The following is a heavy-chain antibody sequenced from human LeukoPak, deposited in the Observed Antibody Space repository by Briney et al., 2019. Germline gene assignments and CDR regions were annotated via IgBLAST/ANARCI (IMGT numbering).Heavy chain of an antibody. Sequence: SVKVSCKASGGTFSSYAISWVRQAPGQGLEWMGGIIPILGTANYAQKFQGRVTITADESTSTVYMELSSLRSEDTAVYYCARDPLGVVIATDFDYWGQGTLVTVSS. J-gene: IGHJ4*02. V-gene: IGHV1-69*13. CDR1: GGTFSSYA. CDR2: IIPILGTA. CDR3: ARDPLGVVIATDFDY. D-gene: IGHD3-3*01.